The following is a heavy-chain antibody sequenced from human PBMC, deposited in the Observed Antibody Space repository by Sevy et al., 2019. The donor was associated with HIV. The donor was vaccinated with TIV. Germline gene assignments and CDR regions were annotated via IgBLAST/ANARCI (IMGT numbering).Heavy chain of an antibody. CDR3: AKGLSSIYPYGMDV. J-gene: IGHJ6*02. D-gene: IGHD3-16*01. Sequence: GGSLRLSCEASGFSFSRYGMHWVRQVAGKGLEWVAVISFDGDNKYYPDSVRGRFAISRDNCENTMHLQMNNLRLDDTAVYYCAKGLSSIYPYGMDVWGQGTTVTVSS. CDR2: ISFDGDNK. V-gene: IGHV3-30*18. CDR1: GFSFSRYG.